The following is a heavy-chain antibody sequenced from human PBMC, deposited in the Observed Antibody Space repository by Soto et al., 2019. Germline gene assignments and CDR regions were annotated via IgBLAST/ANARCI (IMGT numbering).Heavy chain of an antibody. CDR3: ARASAAVAGTFDY. J-gene: IGHJ4*02. V-gene: IGHV4-59*01. CDR2: IYYSGST. D-gene: IGHD6-19*01. CDR1: GGSISSYY. Sequence: QVQLQESGPGLVKPSETLSLTCTVSGGSISSYYWSWIRQPPGKGLEWIGYIYYSGSTNYNPSLKSRVTISVDTSKNQCSLKLSSVTAADTAVYYCARASAAVAGTFDYWGQGTLVTVSS.